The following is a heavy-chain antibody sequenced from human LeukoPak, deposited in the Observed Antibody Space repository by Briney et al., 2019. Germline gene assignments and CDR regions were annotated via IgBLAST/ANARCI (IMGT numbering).Heavy chain of an antibody. CDR2: IYYSGST. CDR1: GGSFRSYC. D-gene: IGHD6-19*01. V-gene: IGHV4-59*01. Sequence: SSETLSLTCTVSGGSFRSYCWSWIRQPPGKGLEWIGYIYYSGSTNYNPSVKSRVTISVDTSKNQFSLKLSSVTAADTAVYYCARVGSGWSDYYYYYMDVWGKGTTVTVSS. J-gene: IGHJ6*03. CDR3: ARVGSGWSDYYYYYMDV.